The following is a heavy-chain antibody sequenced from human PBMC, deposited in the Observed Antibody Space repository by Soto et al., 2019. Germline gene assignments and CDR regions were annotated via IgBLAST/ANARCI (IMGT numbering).Heavy chain of an antibody. Sequence: PGGSLRLSCAASGFKFRNYWMSWVRQAPGKGLEWVGNIKHDTSEAHYADSVKGRFTITRDNIKNFLFLQMNGLRADDTASYYCARDGLLFSGPYRPSRFDYWGLGTLVTVS. CDR2: IKHDTSEA. J-gene: IGHJ4*02. V-gene: IGHV3-7*03. CDR3: ARDGLLFSGPYRPSRFDY. D-gene: IGHD3-16*02. CDR1: GFKFRNYW.